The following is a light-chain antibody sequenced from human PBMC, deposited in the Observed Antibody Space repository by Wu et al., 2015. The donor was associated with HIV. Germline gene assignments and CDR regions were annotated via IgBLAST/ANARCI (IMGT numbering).Light chain of an antibody. CDR1: QGISSY. CDR2: AAS. V-gene: IGKV1-8*01. CDR3: QQSYAKT. Sequence: AIRITQSPSSLSASTGDRVTITCRASQGISSYLAWYQQKPGKAPRLLIYAASTLQSGVPSRFSGSGSGTDFTLTISSLQPEDFATYYCQQSYAKTFGQGTRVEIK. J-gene: IGKJ1*01.